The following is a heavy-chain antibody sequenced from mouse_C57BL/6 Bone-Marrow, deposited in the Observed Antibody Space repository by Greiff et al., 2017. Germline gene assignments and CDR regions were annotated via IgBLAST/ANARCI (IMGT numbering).Heavy chain of an antibody. CDR3: ASLHYDGYQAWFAY. CDR1: GYTFTDHT. CDR2: IYPRDGST. D-gene: IGHD2-3*01. J-gene: IGHJ3*01. V-gene: IGHV1-78*01. Sequence: VQLQQSDAELVKPGASVKISCKVSGYTFTDHTIHWMKQRPEQGLEWIGYIYPRDGSTKYNEQFKGKATLTADKSSSTAYMQLNSLTSEDSAVYFCASLHYDGYQAWFAYWGQGTLVTVSA.